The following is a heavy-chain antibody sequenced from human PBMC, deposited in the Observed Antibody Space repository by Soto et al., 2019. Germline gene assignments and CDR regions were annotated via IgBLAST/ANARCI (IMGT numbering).Heavy chain of an antibody. CDR3: ARLNYYDSSGYYRDY. D-gene: IGHD3-22*01. J-gene: IGHJ4*02. Sequence: PSETLSLTCTVSGGSISSYYWSWIRQPPGKGLEWIGYIYYSGSTNYNPSLKSRVTISVDTSKNQFSLKLSSVTAADTVVYYCARLNYYDSSGYYRDYWGQGTLVTVSS. CDR1: GGSISSYY. CDR2: IYYSGST. V-gene: IGHV4-59*01.